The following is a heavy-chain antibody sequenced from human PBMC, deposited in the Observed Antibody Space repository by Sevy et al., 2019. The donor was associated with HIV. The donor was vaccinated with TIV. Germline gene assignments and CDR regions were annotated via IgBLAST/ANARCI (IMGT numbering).Heavy chain of an antibody. J-gene: IGHJ4*02. D-gene: IGHD6-13*01. Sequence: GGSLRLSCAASGFTFSSYAMSWVRQAPGKGLEWVSAIRGSGGSTYYADSVKGRFTISRDNSKNTLYLQMNSLRAEDTAVYYCAKDISGYSSSWTKTVVAATGYWGQGTLVTVSS. V-gene: IGHV3-23*01. CDR2: IRGSGGST. CDR1: GFTFSSYA. CDR3: AKDISGYSSSWTKTVVAATGY.